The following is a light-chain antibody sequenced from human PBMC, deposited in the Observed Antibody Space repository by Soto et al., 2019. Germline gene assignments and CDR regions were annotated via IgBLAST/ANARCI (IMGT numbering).Light chain of an antibody. Sequence: EIVVTQSPATLSVSPGERATLFCRASQGINNNLAWYQQRPGQAPRLLIYGASTRAPRIPARFSGRGSGTDFTLPISSLKSEDYAVYHCQHYNNFPLSFGGGSKVEI. CDR1: QGINNN. CDR3: QHYNNFPLS. J-gene: IGKJ4*01. V-gene: IGKV3-15*01. CDR2: GAS.